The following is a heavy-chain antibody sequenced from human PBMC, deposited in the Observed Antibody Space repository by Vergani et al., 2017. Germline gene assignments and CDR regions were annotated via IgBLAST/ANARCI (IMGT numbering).Heavy chain of an antibody. J-gene: IGHJ4*02. CDR1: GFTFSSYW. CDR2: IKQDGSEK. V-gene: IGHV3-7*03. D-gene: IGHD1-7*01. CDR3: AKDVRFRVTGTGGNY. Sequence: EVQLVESGGGLVQPGGSLRLSCAASGFTFSSYWMSWVRQAPGKGLEWVANIKQDGSEKYYVDSVKGRFTISRDNAKNSLYLQMNSLRAEDTAVYYCAKDVRFRVTGTGGNYWGQGTLVTVSS.